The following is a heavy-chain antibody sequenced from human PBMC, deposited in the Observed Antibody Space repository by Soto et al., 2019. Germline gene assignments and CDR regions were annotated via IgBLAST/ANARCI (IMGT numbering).Heavy chain of an antibody. CDR1: GFTFSSYA. CDR3: AKGARSKGGYYGMDV. D-gene: IGHD6-6*01. Sequence: GGSLRLSCAASGFTFSSYAMSWVRQAPGKGLEWVSAISGSGGSTYYADSVKGRFTISRDNSKYTLYLQMNSLRAEDTAIYYCAKGARSKGGYYGMDVWGQGTTVTVSS. V-gene: IGHV3-23*01. CDR2: ISGSGGST. J-gene: IGHJ6*02.